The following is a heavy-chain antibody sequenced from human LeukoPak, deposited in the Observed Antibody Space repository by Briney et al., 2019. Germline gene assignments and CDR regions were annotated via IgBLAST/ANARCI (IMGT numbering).Heavy chain of an antibody. J-gene: IGHJ5*02. CDR3: ARHRFSNLNWFDP. CDR2: IIPIFGTA. D-gene: IGHD3-3*01. CDR1: GGTFSSYA. Sequence: GASVKVSCKASGGTFSSYAISWVRQAPGQGLEWMGGIIPIFGTANYAQRFQGRVTITADESTSTAYTELSSLRSEDTAVYYCARHRFSNLNWFDPWGQGTLVTVSS. V-gene: IGHV1-69*13.